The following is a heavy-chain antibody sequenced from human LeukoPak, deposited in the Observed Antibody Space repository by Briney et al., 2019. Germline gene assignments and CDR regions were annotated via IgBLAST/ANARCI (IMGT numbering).Heavy chain of an antibody. Sequence: SETLSLTCTVSGGSISSSSYYWSWIRQPAGKGLEWIGRIYTSGSTNYNPSLKSRVTMSVDTSKNQFSLKLSSVTAADTAVYYCARDGESPPDSSFDYWGQGTLVTVSS. J-gene: IGHJ4*02. V-gene: IGHV4-61*02. CDR2: IYTSGST. D-gene: IGHD3-10*01. CDR3: ARDGESPPDSSFDY. CDR1: GGSISSSSYY.